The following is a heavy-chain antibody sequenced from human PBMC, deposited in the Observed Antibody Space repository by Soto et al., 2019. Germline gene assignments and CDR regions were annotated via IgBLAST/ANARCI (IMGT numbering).Heavy chain of an antibody. CDR2: INPSGGST. V-gene: IGHV1-46*01. CDR1: GYTFTSYY. D-gene: IGHD3-9*01. CDR3: ARGDILTGYWTSTLDY. J-gene: IGHJ4*02. Sequence: XSVKVSFKASGYTFTSYYMHLLRHSPGQGLEWMGIINPSGGSTSYAQKFQGRVTMTRDTSTSTVYMELSSLRSEDTAVYYCARGDILTGYWTSTLDYWGQGTLVTVSS.